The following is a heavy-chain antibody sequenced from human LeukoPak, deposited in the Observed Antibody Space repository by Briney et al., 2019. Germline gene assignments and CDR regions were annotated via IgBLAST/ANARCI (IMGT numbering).Heavy chain of an antibody. D-gene: IGHD3-22*01. J-gene: IGHJ4*02. V-gene: IGHV3-23*01. Sequence: GGSLRLSCAVSGITLSNYGMSWVHQTPGKGLEWVAGISDSGGSTNYADSVKGRFTISRDNPKNTLYLQMNSLRAEDTAVYFCAKRGVVIRVILVGFHKEAYYFDSWGQGALITVSS. CDR3: AKRGVVIRVILVGFHKEAYYFDS. CDR2: ISDSGGST. CDR1: GITLSNYG.